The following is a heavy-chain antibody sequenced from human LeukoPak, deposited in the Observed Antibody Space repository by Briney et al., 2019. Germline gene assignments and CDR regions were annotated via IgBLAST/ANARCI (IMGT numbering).Heavy chain of an antibody. CDR1: GYTFTGYY. CDR2: INPNSGGT. Sequence: WASVKVSCKASGYTFTGYYMHWVRQAPGQGLEWMGWINPNSGGTNYAQKFQGRVTMTRDTSISTAYMELSRLRSDDTAVYYCAREARGYSGYGHNWFDPWGQGILVTVSS. CDR3: AREARGYSGYGHNWFDP. J-gene: IGHJ5*02. D-gene: IGHD5-12*01. V-gene: IGHV1-2*02.